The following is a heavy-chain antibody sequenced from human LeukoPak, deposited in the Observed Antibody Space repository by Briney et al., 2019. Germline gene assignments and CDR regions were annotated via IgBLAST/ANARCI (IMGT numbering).Heavy chain of an antibody. Sequence: ASVKVSCKTSGGTFINYAISWVRQAPGQGLEWMGGIIPIFATANYAQKFQGRVTITTDESTSTAYMELSSLRSEDTAVYYCARNEGYSYGYPLDYWGQGTLVTVSS. D-gene: IGHD5-18*01. J-gene: IGHJ4*02. CDR3: ARNEGYSYGYPLDY. CDR1: GGTFINYA. V-gene: IGHV1-69*05. CDR2: IIPIFATA.